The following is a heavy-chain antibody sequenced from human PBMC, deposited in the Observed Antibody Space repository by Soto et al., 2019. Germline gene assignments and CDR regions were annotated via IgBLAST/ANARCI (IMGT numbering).Heavy chain of an antibody. CDR1: SGSISTYY. CDR3: ARRPYSSSPYFDY. D-gene: IGHD6-6*01. Sequence: SETLSLTCTVSSGSISTYYWGWIRQPPGTGLEWIGYISYTGSTNYNPSLRSRLTMSVDTSKNQFSLKLSSVTAADTAVYYCARRPYSSSPYFDYWGQGTLVTVSS. CDR2: ISYTGST. J-gene: IGHJ4*02. V-gene: IGHV4-59*08.